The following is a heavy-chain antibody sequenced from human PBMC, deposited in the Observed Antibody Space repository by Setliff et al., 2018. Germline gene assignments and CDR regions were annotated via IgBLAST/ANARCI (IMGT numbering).Heavy chain of an antibody. CDR2: INPNSGGT. J-gene: IGHJ6*02. Sequence: ASVKVSCKASGYTFTGYYMHWVRQAPGQGLEWMGWINPNSGGTNYAQKFQGWVTMTRDTSISTAYMELSRLRSDDTAVYYCARGRDFWSGYYSYYYYGMDVWGQGTTVTVSS. D-gene: IGHD3-3*01. CDR3: ARGRDFWSGYYSYYYYGMDV. V-gene: IGHV1-2*04. CDR1: GYTFTGYY.